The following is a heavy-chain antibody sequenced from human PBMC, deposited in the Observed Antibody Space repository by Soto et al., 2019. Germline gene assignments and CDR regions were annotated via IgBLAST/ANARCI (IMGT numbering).Heavy chain of an antibody. CDR2: INAGNGNT. D-gene: IGHD3-22*01. CDR1: GYAFTSYA. V-gene: IGHV1-3*01. CDR3: ASGHYYDSSGIDY. J-gene: IGHJ4*02. Sequence: ASVKVSCKASGYAFTSYAMHCVRQAPGQRLEWMGWINAGNGNTNYAQNVQGRVTMTTDTSTSTAYMELRSLRSDDTAVYYCASGHYYDSSGIDYWGQGTQVTVSS.